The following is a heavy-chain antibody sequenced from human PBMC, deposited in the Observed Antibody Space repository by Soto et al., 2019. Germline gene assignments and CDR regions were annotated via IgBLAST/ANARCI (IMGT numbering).Heavy chain of an antibody. CDR1: GYTFTGYY. CDR2: INPNSGGT. V-gene: IGHV1-2*04. J-gene: IGHJ3*02. Sequence: ASVKVSCKASGYTFTGYYMHWVRQAPGQGLEWMGWINPNSGGTNYAQKFQGWVTMTRDTSISTAYMELSSLRSDDTAVFYCARLMHYSHSGGSSHSGFDMWGQGTLVTVSS. CDR3: ARLMHYSHSGGSSHSGFDM. D-gene: IGHD2-21*01.